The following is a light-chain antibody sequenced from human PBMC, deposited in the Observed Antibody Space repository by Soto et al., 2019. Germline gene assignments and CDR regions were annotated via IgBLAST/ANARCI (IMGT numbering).Light chain of an antibody. V-gene: IGKV3-20*01. CDR1: QRVSSSY. Sequence: DIVLTPSPGPLSLSPGDRATLSCRASQRVSSSYLAWYQQKPGQAPRLLIYGASSRATGIPDRFSGSGSGTDFTLTISRLEPEDFAVYYCQQYGRTFGGGTKVEIK. J-gene: IGKJ4*01. CDR3: QQYGRT. CDR2: GAS.